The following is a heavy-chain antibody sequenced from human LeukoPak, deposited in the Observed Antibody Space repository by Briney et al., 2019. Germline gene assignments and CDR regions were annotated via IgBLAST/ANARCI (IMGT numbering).Heavy chain of an antibody. CDR3: ARELEYPMVRGVTTRNWFDP. D-gene: IGHD3-10*01. CDR1: GYTFTSYA. V-gene: IGHV7-4-1*02. Sequence: GASVKVSCKASGYTFTSYAMNWVRQAPGRGLEWMGWINTNTGNPTYAQGFTGRFVFSLDTSVSTAYLQISSLKAEDTAVYYCARELEYPMVRGVTTRNWFDPWGQGTLVTVSS. CDR2: INTNTGNP. J-gene: IGHJ5*02.